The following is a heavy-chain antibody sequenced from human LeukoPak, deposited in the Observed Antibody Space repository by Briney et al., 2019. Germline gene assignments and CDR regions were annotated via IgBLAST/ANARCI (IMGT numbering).Heavy chain of an antibody. J-gene: IGHJ5*02. CDR1: GYTFTSYY. CDR2: INPSGGST. V-gene: IGHV1-46*01. Sequence: ASVKVSCKASGYTFTSYYMHWVRQAPGQGLEWMGIINPSGGSTSYAQKFQGRITMTRDTSTSTVYMELSSLRSEDTAVYFCARGQTNRGWFDPWGQGTLVTVSS. CDR3: ARGQTNRGWFDP. D-gene: IGHD1-14*01.